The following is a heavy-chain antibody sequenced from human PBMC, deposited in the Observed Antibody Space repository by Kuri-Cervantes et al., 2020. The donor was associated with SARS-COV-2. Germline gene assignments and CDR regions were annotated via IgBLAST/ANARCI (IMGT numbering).Heavy chain of an antibody. Sequence: ASVKVSCKASGYSFTGYYIHWVRQAPGQGLEWMGWINPNSGGTNYAQKFQGRVTMTRDTSISTVYMELSRLRSDDTAVYYCAKERARTTFSAFDIWGQGTMVTVSS. CDR1: GYSFTGYY. J-gene: IGHJ3*02. V-gene: IGHV1-2*02. CDR3: AKERARTTFSAFDI. D-gene: IGHD1-1*01. CDR2: INPNSGGT.